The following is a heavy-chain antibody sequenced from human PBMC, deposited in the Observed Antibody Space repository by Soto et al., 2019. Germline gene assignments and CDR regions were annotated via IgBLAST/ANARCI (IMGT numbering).Heavy chain of an antibody. V-gene: IGHV2-5*02. J-gene: IGHJ6*02. D-gene: IGHD2-15*01. CDR2: IYWDDDK. CDR3: AHVLVVVANYGMDV. Sequence: QITLKESGPTLVKPTQTLTLTCTFSGFSLSTSGVGVGWIRQPPGKALEWLALIYWDDDKRYSPSLTSRLTITKDTSKNQVVRTMTNMDPVDTATYYCAHVLVVVANYGMDVWGQGTTVTVSS. CDR1: GFSLSTSGVG.